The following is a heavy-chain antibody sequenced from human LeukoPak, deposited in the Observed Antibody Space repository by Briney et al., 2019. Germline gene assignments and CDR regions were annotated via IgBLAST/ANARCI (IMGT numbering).Heavy chain of an antibody. J-gene: IGHJ6*03. CDR1: GFTFSNAW. CDR2: IKSKPDGGTT. V-gene: IGHV3-15*01. Sequence: GGSLRLSCAASGFTFSNAWMSWVRQAPGKGLEWVGRIKSKPDGGTTDYAAPVKGRFTISRDDSKKTLYLQMNSLKTEDTAVYYCTTIGYMDVWGKGTTVTVSS. CDR3: TTIGYMDV.